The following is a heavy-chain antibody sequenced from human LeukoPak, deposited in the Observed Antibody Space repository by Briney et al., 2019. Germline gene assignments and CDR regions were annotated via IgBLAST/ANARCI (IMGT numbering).Heavy chain of an antibody. Sequence: QPGGSLRLSCSASGFTFSNCAMHWVRQATGKGLEYVSAISGNGGGTYYAASVEGRFIISRDNSQKTLYLQMSNLRPEDTAVYYCVKGAIEASGNYIGHNWFDPWGQGTLVTVSS. CDR2: ISGNGGGT. D-gene: IGHD3-10*01. CDR1: GFTFSNCA. CDR3: VKGAIEASGNYIGHNWFDP. V-gene: IGHV3-64D*06. J-gene: IGHJ5*02.